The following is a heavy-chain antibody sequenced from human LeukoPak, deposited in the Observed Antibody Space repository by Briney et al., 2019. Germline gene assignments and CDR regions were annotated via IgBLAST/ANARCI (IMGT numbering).Heavy chain of an antibody. V-gene: IGHV1-18*04. CDR2: ISAYNGNT. Sequence: ASVKVSCKASGYTFTGYYMHWVRQAPGQGLEWMGWISAYNGNTNYAQKLQGGVTMTTDTSTSTAYMELRSLRSDDTAVYYCARRRAPHWFDPWGQGTLVTVSS. CDR1: GYTFTGYY. J-gene: IGHJ5*02. CDR3: ARRRAPHWFDP.